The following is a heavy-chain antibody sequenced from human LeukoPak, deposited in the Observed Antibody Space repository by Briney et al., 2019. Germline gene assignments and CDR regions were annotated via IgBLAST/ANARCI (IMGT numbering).Heavy chain of an antibody. J-gene: IGHJ5*02. Sequence: SETLSLTCTVSGGSISSYYWSWIRQPAGKGLEWIGRIYTSGSTNYNPSLKSRVTMSVDTSKNQFSLKLSSVTAADTAVYYCVRDAYDSSGLLRFLWFDPWGQGTLATVSS. CDR3: VRDAYDSSGLLRFLWFDP. D-gene: IGHD3-22*01. CDR1: GGSISSYY. V-gene: IGHV4-4*07. CDR2: IYTSGST.